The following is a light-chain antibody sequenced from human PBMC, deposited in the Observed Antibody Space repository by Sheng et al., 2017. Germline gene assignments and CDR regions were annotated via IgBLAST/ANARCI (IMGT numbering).Light chain of an antibody. CDR1: SSDVGGYSH. J-gene: IGLJ3*02. CDR2: DVT. CDR3: SSYAGSYTWV. V-gene: IGLV2-11*01. Sequence: QSALTQPPSASGSPGQSVTISCTGTSSDVGGYSHVSWYQQHPGKAPKSMIHDVTERPSGVPDRFSGSKHGNTASLTISGLQPEDEADYYCSSYAGSYTWVFGGGTKLTVL.